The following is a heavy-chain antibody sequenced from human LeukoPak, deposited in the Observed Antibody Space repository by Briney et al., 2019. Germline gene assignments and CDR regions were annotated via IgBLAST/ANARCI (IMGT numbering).Heavy chain of an antibody. CDR3: ARLYGERTTVTTFSYYYYYMDV. J-gene: IGHJ6*03. CDR2: TYPGDSDT. CDR1: GYNFTSYW. Sequence: GESLKISCKGSGYNFTSYWIGWVRQMPGKGLEWMGITYPGDSDTRYSPSFQGQVTISADKSISTAYLQWSSLKASDTAMYYCARLYGERTTVTTFSYYYYYMDVWGKGTTVTVSS. D-gene: IGHD4-11*01. V-gene: IGHV5-51*01.